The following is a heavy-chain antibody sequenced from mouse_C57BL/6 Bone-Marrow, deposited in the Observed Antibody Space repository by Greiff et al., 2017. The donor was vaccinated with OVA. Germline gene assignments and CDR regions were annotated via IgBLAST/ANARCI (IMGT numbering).Heavy chain of an antibody. CDR1: GYTFTSYW. Sequence: QVQLQQPGAELVKPGASVKVSCKASGYTFTSYWMHWVKPRTGQGLEWIGRIYPSDSDTNYNKKFKGKATLTVDKSSSTSDMQRSSLTSEDAAVYYCAIRRLPFYAMDYWGQGTSVTVSS. CDR3: AIRRLPFYAMDY. CDR2: IYPSDSDT. D-gene: IGHD2-1*01. J-gene: IGHJ4*01. V-gene: IGHV1-74*01.